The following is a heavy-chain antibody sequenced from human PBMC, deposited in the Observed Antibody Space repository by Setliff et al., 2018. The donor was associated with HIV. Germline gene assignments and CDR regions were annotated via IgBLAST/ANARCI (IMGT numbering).Heavy chain of an antibody. CDR2: IYYSGST. V-gene: IGHV4-59*08. D-gene: IGHD6-19*01. CDR1: GGSISSYH. CDR3: ARHVILLEWLSYYYMDV. Sequence: SETLSLTCSLSGGSISSYHWSWIRQPPGKGLEWIGYIYYSGSTNYNPSLKSRVTISLDTSQNHFSLKLNSVTAADTAVYYCARHVILLEWLSYYYMDVWGKGTTVTVSS. J-gene: IGHJ6*03.